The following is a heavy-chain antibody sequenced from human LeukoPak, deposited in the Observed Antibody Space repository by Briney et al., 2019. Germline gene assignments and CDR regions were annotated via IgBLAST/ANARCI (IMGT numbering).Heavy chain of an antibody. D-gene: IGHD3-3*01. CDR2: INHSGST. Sequence: SETLSLTCAVYGGPFSGYYWSWIRQPPGKGLEWIGEINHSGSTNYNPSLKSRVTISVDTSKNQFSLKLSSVTAADTAVYYCARGRKTIFGVVIISSYFDYWGQGTLVTVSS. V-gene: IGHV4-34*01. J-gene: IGHJ4*02. CDR1: GGPFSGYY. CDR3: ARGRKTIFGVVIISSYFDY.